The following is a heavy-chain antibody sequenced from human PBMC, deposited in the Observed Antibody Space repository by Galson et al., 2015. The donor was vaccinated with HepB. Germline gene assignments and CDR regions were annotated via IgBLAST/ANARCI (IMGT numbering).Heavy chain of an antibody. Sequence: SVKVSCKASGGTFSSYTISWVRQAPGQGLEWMGRIIPILGIANYAQKFQGRVTITADKSTSTAYMELSSLRSEDTAVYYCARDGAIAVAGGEWGQGTLVTVSS. CDR3: ARDGAIAVAGGE. D-gene: IGHD6-19*01. V-gene: IGHV1-69*04. J-gene: IGHJ1*01. CDR1: GGTFSSYT. CDR2: IIPILGIA.